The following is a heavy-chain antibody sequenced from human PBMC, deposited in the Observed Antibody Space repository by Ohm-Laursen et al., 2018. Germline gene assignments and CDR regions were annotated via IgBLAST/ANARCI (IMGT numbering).Heavy chain of an antibody. V-gene: IGHV3-53*01. CDR1: GFTVSSNY. CDR3: ANCLDWKFDY. D-gene: IGHD3/OR15-3a*01. Sequence: SLRLSCAASGFTVSSNYMSWVRQAPGKGLEWVSGTDAGGGATYYADSVKGRFTISRDNSKNTLNLQMDRLRAEDTALYYCANCLDWKFDYWGQGTLVTVSS. CDR2: TDAGGGAT. J-gene: IGHJ4*02.